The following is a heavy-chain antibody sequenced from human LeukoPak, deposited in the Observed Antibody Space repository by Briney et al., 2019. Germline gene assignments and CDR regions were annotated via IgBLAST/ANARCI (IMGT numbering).Heavy chain of an antibody. J-gene: IGHJ4*02. CDR1: GFTFSSYA. CDR3: ARANSSYYGSGTIGSYFDY. D-gene: IGHD3-10*01. V-gene: IGHV3-23*01. CDR2: ISGSGGST. Sequence: PGGSLRLSCAASGFTFSSYAMSWVRQAPGKGLEWVSAISGSGGSTYYADAVHGRFTVSRDNAKYSLYLQMNSLRAEDTAVYYCARANSSYYGSGTIGSYFDYWGQGTLVTVSS.